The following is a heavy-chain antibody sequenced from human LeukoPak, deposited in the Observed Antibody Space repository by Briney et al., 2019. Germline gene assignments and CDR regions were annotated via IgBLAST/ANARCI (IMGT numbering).Heavy chain of an antibody. V-gene: IGHV1-2*02. J-gene: IGHJ3*01. D-gene: IGHD2-8*01. CDR3: AEMAEGAFGV. CDR2: MNPKSGGT. Sequence: GASVKVTFKASGDTFSGYYVHWVRQAPGQGLEWMGWMNPKSGGTNYAQKFQGRVTMTREMSISTAYMELSRLRSDDTAVYYCAEMAEGAFGVWGQGTMVTVSS. CDR1: GDTFSGYY.